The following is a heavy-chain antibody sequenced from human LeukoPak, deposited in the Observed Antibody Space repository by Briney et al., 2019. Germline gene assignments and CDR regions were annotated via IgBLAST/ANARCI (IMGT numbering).Heavy chain of an antibody. V-gene: IGHV3-21*01. J-gene: IGHJ6*02. CDR1: GFTFSNYN. CDR3: ARALWSGPVYYGMDV. D-gene: IGHD3-10*01. Sequence: GGSLKLSCAASGFTFSNYNFYWVRQAPGKGLEWVSSISSTSSYIYYADSMKGRFTISRDNAKNSLYLQTNSLRAEDTAVYYCARALWSGPVYYGMDVWGQGTTVTVSS. CDR2: ISSTSSYI.